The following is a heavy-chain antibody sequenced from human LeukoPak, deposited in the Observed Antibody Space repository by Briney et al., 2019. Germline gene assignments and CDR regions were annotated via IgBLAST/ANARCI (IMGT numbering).Heavy chain of an antibody. CDR3: ATRPYDILTGYYRPFDY. CDR2: ISGSGGST. Sequence: PGGSLRLSCAVSGFTFSNYAMSWVRQAPGKGLEWVSTISGSGGSTFYADSVKGRFTISRDNAKNSLYLQMNSLRAEDTAVYYCATRPYDILTGYYRPFDYWGQGTLVTVSS. V-gene: IGHV3-23*01. J-gene: IGHJ4*02. D-gene: IGHD3-9*01. CDR1: GFTFSNYA.